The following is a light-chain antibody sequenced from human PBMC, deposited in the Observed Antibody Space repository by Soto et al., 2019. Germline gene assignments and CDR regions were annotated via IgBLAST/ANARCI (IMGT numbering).Light chain of an antibody. Sequence: DIVMTQSPDSLAVSLGERATINCKSSQSVLSSSNNKNYLAWYQQKPGQPPKLLIYWASTRESGVPDRFSGSGSGTDFTLTISSLQAEDVAVYYCQQCNSIPRTFGQGTKVDIK. J-gene: IGKJ1*01. CDR1: QSVLSSSNNKNY. CDR2: WAS. CDR3: QQCNSIPRT. V-gene: IGKV4-1*01.